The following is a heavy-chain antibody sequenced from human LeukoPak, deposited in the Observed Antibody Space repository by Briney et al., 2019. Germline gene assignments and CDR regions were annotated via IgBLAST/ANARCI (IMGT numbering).Heavy chain of an antibody. Sequence: GGSLRLSCAASGFTFSSYSMNWVRQAPGKGLEWVSHINIVNNAIYYSDSVKGRFTISRDNAKNSLYLQMNSLRAEDTAVYYCARGSGEGGTFDYWGQGTLVSDSS. V-gene: IGHV3-48*04. CDR2: INIVNNAI. J-gene: IGHJ4*02. D-gene: IGHD1-26*01. CDR1: GFTFSSYS. CDR3: ARGSGEGGTFDY.